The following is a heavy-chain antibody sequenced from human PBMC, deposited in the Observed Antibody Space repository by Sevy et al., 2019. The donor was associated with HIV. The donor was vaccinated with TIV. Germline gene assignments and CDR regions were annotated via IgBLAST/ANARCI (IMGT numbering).Heavy chain of an antibody. CDR2: ISNDGSNE. V-gene: IGHV3-30*18. CDR1: GMTFSSYG. J-gene: IGHJ6*02. Sequence: GGSLRLSCAASGMTFSSYGMHWVRHAPGKGLEWVAIISNDGSNETYADSVKGRFTISRDNSKNTLYLQMNSLRPEDTAVYYCAKDRSCGSEEYSYYGMDVWGEGTTVTVSS. CDR3: AKDRSCGSEEYSYYGMDV.